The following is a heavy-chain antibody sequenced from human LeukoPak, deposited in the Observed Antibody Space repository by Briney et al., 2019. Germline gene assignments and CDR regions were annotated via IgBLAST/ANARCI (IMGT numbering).Heavy chain of an antibody. CDR1: GFTFSNAW. CDR2: IKQDGSEK. D-gene: IGHD6-13*01. CDR3: ARGRRALAAAGSEDY. V-gene: IGHV3-7*03. J-gene: IGHJ4*02. Sequence: PGGSLRLSCAASGFTFSNAWMSWVRQAPGKGLEWLANIKQDGSEKYYVDSVKGRFTISRDNAKNSLYLQMNSLRAEDTAVYYCARGRRALAAAGSEDYWGQGTLVTVSS.